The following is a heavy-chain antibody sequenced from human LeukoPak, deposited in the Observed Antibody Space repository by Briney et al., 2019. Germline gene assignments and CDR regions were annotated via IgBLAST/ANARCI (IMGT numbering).Heavy chain of an antibody. CDR2: IYYSGST. Sequence: SQTLSLTCTVSGGSISSGSYYWSWIRQPPGKGLEWIGYIYYSGSTNYNPSLKSRVTISVDTSKNQFSLKLSSVTAADTAVYYCARDLRVRGVNNVGYFDYWGQGTLVTVSS. CDR3: ARDLRVRGVNNVGYFDY. J-gene: IGHJ4*02. V-gene: IGHV4-61*01. CDR1: GGSISSGSYY. D-gene: IGHD3-10*01.